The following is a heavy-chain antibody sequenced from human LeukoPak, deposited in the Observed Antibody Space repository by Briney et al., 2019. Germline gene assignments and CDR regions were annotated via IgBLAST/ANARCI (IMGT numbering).Heavy chain of an antibody. CDR2: INHSGST. J-gene: IGHJ4*02. Sequence: PSETLSLTCAVYGGSFSGYYWSWIRQPPGKGLEWIGEINHSGSTNYNPSLKSRVTISVDTSKNEFSLKLTSVTAADTAVYYRARNSGWYTHYYWGQGTLVTVSS. V-gene: IGHV4-34*01. CDR1: GGSFSGYY. D-gene: IGHD6-19*01. CDR3: ARNSGWYTHYY.